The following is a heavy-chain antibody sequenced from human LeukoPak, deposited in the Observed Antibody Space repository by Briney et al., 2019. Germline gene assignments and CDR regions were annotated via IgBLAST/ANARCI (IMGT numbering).Heavy chain of an antibody. CDR2: TYPGDSDS. Sequence: GAPLEISCQGSGSGFISYWFGGVPRLPGRGLEGLAITYPGDSDSRYSPSFQGQVTISADKSISTAYLQWSSLKASDTAMYYCATTSPGGDGYNSFDYWGQGTLVTVSS. CDR3: ATTSPGGDGYNSFDY. CDR1: GSGFISYW. D-gene: IGHD5-24*01. V-gene: IGHV5-51*01. J-gene: IGHJ4*02.